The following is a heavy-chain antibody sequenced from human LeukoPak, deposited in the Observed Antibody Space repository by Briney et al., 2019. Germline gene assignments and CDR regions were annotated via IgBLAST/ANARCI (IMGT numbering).Heavy chain of an antibody. Sequence: GASVKVSCKASGGTFSSYAISWVRQAPGQGLEWVGGIIPIFGTANYAQKFQGRVTITADESTSTVYMELSSLRSEDTAVYYCARARTMVTGHYYYGMDVWGQGTTVTVSS. V-gene: IGHV1-69*13. D-gene: IGHD5-18*01. CDR3: ARARTMVTGHYYYGMDV. CDR1: GGTFSSYA. J-gene: IGHJ6*02. CDR2: IIPIFGTA.